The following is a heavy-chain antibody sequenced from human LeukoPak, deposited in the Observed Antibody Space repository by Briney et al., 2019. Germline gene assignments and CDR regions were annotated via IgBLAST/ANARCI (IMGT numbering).Heavy chain of an antibody. J-gene: IGHJ5*02. CDR1: GGSINNYY. D-gene: IGHD1-26*01. CDR2: IHYSGST. Sequence: PSETLSLTCTVSGGSINNYYWSWIRQPPGKGLEWIGYIHYSGSTNYNPSLKSRVTISVDTSKNDFSLKLSSVTAADTAVYYCAREGVGATMGWFDPWGQGTLVTVSS. V-gene: IGHV4-59*12. CDR3: AREGVGATMGWFDP.